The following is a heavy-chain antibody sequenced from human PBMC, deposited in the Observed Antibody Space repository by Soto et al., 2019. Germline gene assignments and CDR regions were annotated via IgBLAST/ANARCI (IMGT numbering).Heavy chain of an antibody. J-gene: IGHJ2*01. V-gene: IGHV4-39*02. CDR1: GGSISSSSYY. D-gene: IGHD2-8*02. CDR3: ARDAGDDYQVSGGWYFDL. CDR2: IYYSGST. Sequence: QLQLQESGPGLVKPSETLSLTCTVSGGSISSSSYYWGWIRQPPGKGLEWIGSIYYSGSTYYNPSLKSRVTISVDTSKNQFSLKLSSVTAADTAVYYCARDAGDDYQVSGGWYFDLWGRGTLVTVSS.